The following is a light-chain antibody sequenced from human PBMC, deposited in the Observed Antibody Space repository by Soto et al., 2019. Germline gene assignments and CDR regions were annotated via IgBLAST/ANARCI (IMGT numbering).Light chain of an antibody. CDR3: QQYGSSPWT. CDR1: QSVSSSY. CDR2: GAS. Sequence: IVLTQSPVTLSVSPCERATLSCSASQSVSSSYLAWYQQKPGQAPRLLIYGASSRATGIPDRFSGSGSGTDFTLTISRLEPEDFAVYYCQQYGSSPWTFGQGTKVDIK. V-gene: IGKV3-20*01. J-gene: IGKJ1*01.